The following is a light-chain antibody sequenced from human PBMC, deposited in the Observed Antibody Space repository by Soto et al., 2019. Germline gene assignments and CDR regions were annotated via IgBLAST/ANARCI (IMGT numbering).Light chain of an antibody. J-gene: IGLJ1*01. Sequence: SALTQPPSSSGSPGQSVTISCTGTISDIGAYDYVSWYQQHPGKVPKLMIYEVSKRPSGVPDRFSASKSGNTASLTVSGLQAEDEADYYCSSHGGANNFYVFGTGTKVTVL. CDR3: SSHGGANNFYV. CDR1: ISDIGAYDY. V-gene: IGLV2-8*01. CDR2: EVS.